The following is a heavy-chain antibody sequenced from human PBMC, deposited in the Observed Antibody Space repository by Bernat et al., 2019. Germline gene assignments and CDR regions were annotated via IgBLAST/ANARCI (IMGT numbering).Heavy chain of an antibody. D-gene: IGHD3-3*01. CDR2: IPYDGGNK. CDR1: GFTFSSYG. J-gene: IGHJ4*02. Sequence: QVQLVESGGGVVQPGRSLRLSCAASGFTFSSYGMHWVRQAPGKGLEWVAVIPYDGGNKYYADSVKGRFTISRDNSKNTLYLQMNSLRAEDTAVYYCAKDRVITIFGVVIPGGFDYWGQGTLVTVSS. V-gene: IGHV3-30*18. CDR3: AKDRVITIFGVVIPGGFDY.